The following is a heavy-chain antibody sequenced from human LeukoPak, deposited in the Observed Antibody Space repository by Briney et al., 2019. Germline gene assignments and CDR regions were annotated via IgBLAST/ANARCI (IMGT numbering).Heavy chain of an antibody. CDR2: IFHSGST. J-gene: IGHJ4*02. D-gene: IGHD6-19*01. CDR3: ARGGQHSSGWWGN. CDR1: GGSMNSGIYY. V-gene: IGHV4-30-2*01. Sequence: PSETLSLTRRVSGGSMNSGIYYWSWIRQPPGKGLEWIGYIFHSGSTNYNPSLKSRVTMSLDMSKNQFSVNLTSVAAADTAVYYCARGGQHSSGWWGNWGQGTLVSVSS.